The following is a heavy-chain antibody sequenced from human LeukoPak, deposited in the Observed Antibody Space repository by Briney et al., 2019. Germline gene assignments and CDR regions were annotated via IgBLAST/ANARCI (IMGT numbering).Heavy chain of an antibody. Sequence: PGGSLRLSCAASGFTLSSYWMHWVRQAPGKGLVWVSRINSDGSSTSYADSVKGRFTISRDNAKNTLYLQMNSLRAEDTAVYYCARANYYGSGRAAFDIWGQGTMVTVSS. CDR3: ARANYYGSGRAAFDI. CDR1: GFTLSSYW. CDR2: INSDGSST. J-gene: IGHJ3*02. V-gene: IGHV3-74*01. D-gene: IGHD3-10*01.